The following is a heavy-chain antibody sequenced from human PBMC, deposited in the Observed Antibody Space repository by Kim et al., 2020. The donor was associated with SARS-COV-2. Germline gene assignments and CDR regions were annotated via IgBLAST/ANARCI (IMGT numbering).Heavy chain of an antibody. CDR1: GFTFSSYG. CDR3: AKRASAGDYVWGSYIDWFDP. CDR2: ISYDGSNK. D-gene: IGHD3-16*01. J-gene: IGHJ5*02. Sequence: GGSLRLSCAASGFTFSSYGMHWVRQAPGKGLEWVAVISYDGSNKYYADSVKGRFTISRDNSKNTLYLQMNSLRAEDTAVYYCAKRASAGDYVWGSYIDWFDPWGQGTLVTVSS. V-gene: IGHV3-30*18.